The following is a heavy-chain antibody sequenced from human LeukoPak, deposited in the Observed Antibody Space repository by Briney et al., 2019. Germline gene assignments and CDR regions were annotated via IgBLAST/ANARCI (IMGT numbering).Heavy chain of an antibody. CDR2: INHSGST. D-gene: IGHD2-2*01. V-gene: IGHV4-34*01. CDR3: ARGCLVVVPAAPATKNWFDP. Sequence: SETLSLTCAVYGGSFSGYYWSWIRQPPGKGLGWVGEINHSGSTNYNPSLKSRVTISVDTSKNQFSLKLSSVTAADTAVYYCARGCLVVVPAAPATKNWFDPWGRGTLVTVSS. CDR1: GGSFSGYY. J-gene: IGHJ5*02.